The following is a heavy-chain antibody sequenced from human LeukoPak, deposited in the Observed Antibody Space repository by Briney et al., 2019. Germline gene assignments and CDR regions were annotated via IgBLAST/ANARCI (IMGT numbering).Heavy chain of an antibody. Sequence: GGSLRLSCAASGFTFSSYSMNWVRQAPGKGLEWVSSISSSSSYIYYADSVKGRFTISRDNAKNSLYLQMNSLRAEDTAVYYCARDRIWYYGSGSYSSFDYWGQGTLVTVSS. J-gene: IGHJ4*02. D-gene: IGHD3-10*01. CDR2: ISSSSSYI. CDR3: ARDRIWYYGSGSYSSFDY. CDR1: GFTFSSYS. V-gene: IGHV3-21*01.